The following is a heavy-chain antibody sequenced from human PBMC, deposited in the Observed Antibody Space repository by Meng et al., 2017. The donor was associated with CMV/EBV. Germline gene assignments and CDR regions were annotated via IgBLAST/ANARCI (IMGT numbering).Heavy chain of an antibody. CDR1: GFTFSSYA. Sequence: GGSLRLSCAASGFTFSSYAMHWVRQAPGKGLEWVAVISYDGSNKYYADSVKGRFTISRDNSKNTLYLQMNSLRAEDTAVYYCARDSDSSGYYGAFDIWGQGTMVT. D-gene: IGHD3-22*01. CDR2: ISYDGSNK. CDR3: ARDSDSSGYYGAFDI. J-gene: IGHJ3*02. V-gene: IGHV3-30-3*01.